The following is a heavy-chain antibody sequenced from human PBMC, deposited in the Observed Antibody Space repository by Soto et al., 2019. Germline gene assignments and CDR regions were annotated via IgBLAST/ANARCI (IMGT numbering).Heavy chain of an antibody. V-gene: IGHV4-39*01. J-gene: IGHJ6*03. CDR2: IYYSGST. D-gene: IGHD4-17*01. CDR3: ARHLVTVTTSYMDV. Sequence: QLQLQESGPGLLKPSETLSLTCTVSGGSISSSSYYWGWIRQPPGKGLAWIGSIYYSGSTYYNPSLKSRITITVDTSKFQVSRKLRSVTAAHTAVYYWARHLVTVTTSYMDVWGRGTTVTVSS. CDR1: GGSISSSSYY.